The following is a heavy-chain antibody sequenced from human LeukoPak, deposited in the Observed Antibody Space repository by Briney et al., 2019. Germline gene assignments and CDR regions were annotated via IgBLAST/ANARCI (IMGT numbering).Heavy chain of an antibody. D-gene: IGHD2-8*02. V-gene: IGHV3-7*01. CDR3: MPGRGY. CDR1: GFTFNSYW. J-gene: IGHJ4*02. CDR2: INADGSDK. Sequence: GGSLRLSCAASGFTFNSYWMSWVRQAPGKGLELVANINADGSDKYFMDSVKGRFSISRDNANNRLYLQMTSLRAEDTAVYYCMPGRGYWGQGTLVAVSS.